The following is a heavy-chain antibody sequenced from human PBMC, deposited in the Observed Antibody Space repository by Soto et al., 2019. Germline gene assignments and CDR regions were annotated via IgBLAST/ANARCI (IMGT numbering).Heavy chain of an antibody. CDR1: GYSFTNYW. D-gene: IGHD1-26*01. Sequence: PGESLKISCKGSGYSFTNYWIGWVRQMPGKGLEWMGIIFPGDSDTRYSPSFQGQVTISSDKSISTAYLQWSSLKASDTAVYYCARRYRGIPAVGDYWGQGTLVTVSS. CDR3: ARRYRGIPAVGDY. J-gene: IGHJ4*02. CDR2: IFPGDSDT. V-gene: IGHV5-51*01.